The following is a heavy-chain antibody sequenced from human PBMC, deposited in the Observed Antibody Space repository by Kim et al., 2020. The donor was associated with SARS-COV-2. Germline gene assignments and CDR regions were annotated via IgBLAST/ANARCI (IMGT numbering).Heavy chain of an antibody. CDR2: INHSGST. D-gene: IGHD3-22*01. Sequence: SETLSLTCAVYGGSFSGYYWSWIRQPPGKGLEWIGEINHSGSTNYNPSLKSRVTISVDTSKNQFALKLSSVTAADTAVYYCARYTPHSFSTYYYDSSGYSPRGDAFDIWGQGTMVTVSS. CDR3: ARYTPHSFSTYYYDSSGYSPRGDAFDI. J-gene: IGHJ3*02. V-gene: IGHV4-34*01. CDR1: GGSFSGYY.